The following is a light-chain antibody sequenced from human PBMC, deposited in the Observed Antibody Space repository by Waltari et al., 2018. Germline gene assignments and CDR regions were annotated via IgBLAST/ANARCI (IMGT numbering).Light chain of an antibody. CDR2: GAS. V-gene: IGKV3-20*01. Sequence: EIVLTQSPGTLSLSLGERATVPCRASPSVSRALAWYQQTPGQAPRLRIYGASTRATGIPDRFSGSGSGTDFSLTISRLEPDDFAVYYCQHYLRLPVTFGQGTTVEI. J-gene: IGKJ1*01. CDR1: PSVSRA. CDR3: QHYLRLPVT.